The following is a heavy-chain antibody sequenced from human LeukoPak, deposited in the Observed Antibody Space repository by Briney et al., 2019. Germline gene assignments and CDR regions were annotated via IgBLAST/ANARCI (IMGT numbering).Heavy chain of an antibody. CDR3: ARGGGNTDSSSSDYYYYGMDV. CDR1: GFTFSSYS. Sequence: GGSLRLSCAASGFTFSSYSMNWVRQAPGKGLEWVSSISSSSSYIYYADSVKGRFTISRDNAKNSLYLQMNSLRAEDTAVCYCARGGGNTDSSSSDYYYYGMDVWGQGTTVTVSS. J-gene: IGHJ6*02. D-gene: IGHD6-6*01. V-gene: IGHV3-21*01. CDR2: ISSSSSYI.